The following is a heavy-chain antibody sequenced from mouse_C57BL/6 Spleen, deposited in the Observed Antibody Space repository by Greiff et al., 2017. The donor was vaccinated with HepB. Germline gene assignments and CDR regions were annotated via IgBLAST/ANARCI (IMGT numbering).Heavy chain of an antibody. J-gene: IGHJ2*01. V-gene: IGHV1-80*01. CDR3: ARGSYDYDDY. CDR1: GYAFSSYW. Sequence: VKLQESGAELVKPGASVKISCKASGYAFSSYWMNWVKQRPGKGLEWIGQIYPGDGDTNYNGKFKGKATLTADKSSSIAYMQLSSLTSEDSAVYFCARGSYDYDDYWGQGTTLTVSS. CDR2: IYPGDGDT. D-gene: IGHD2-4*01.